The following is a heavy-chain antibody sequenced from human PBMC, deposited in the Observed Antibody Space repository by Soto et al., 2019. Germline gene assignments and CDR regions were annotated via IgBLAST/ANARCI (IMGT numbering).Heavy chain of an antibody. CDR1: GFTFSSYA. V-gene: IGHV3-30-3*01. CDR2: ISYDGSNK. J-gene: IGHJ4*02. CDR3: ARNPDSGGNSGRWNYFDY. D-gene: IGHD2-21*02. Sequence: GGSLRLSCAASGFTFSSYAMHWVRQAPGKGLEWVAVISYDGSNKYYADSVKGRFTISRDNSKNTLYLQMNSLRAEDTAVYYCARNPDSGGNSGRWNYFDYWGQGTLVTVSS.